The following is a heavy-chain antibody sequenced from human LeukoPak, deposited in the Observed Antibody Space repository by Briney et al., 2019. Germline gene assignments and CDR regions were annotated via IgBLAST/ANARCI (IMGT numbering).Heavy chain of an antibody. V-gene: IGHV3-21*01. CDR2: ITSSGTYI. CDR1: GFTFNNYN. Sequence: PGGSLRLSCATSGFTFNNYNMNWVRQAPGRALEWVSSITSSGTYIFYADSVKGRFTISRDNAKNSLYLQMNSLIPEDTAVYYCARQYISGQWYFDYWGQGTLVTVSS. J-gene: IGHJ4*02. CDR3: ARQYISGQWYFDY. D-gene: IGHD5-18*01.